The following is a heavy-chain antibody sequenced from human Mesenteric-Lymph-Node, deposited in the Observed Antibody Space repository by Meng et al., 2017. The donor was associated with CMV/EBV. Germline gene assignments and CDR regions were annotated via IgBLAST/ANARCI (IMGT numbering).Heavy chain of an antibody. V-gene: IGHV7-4-1*02. J-gene: IGHJ4*02. D-gene: IGHD3-10*01. CDR1: GYTFASYA. Sequence: GYTFASYAMNWVRQAPGQGLEWMGWINTNTGNPTYAQGFTGRFVFSLDTSVSTAYLQISSLKAEDTAVYYCARVRGYYGSGSYYLGYWGQGTLVTVSS. CDR2: INTNTGNP. CDR3: ARVRGYYGSGSYYLGY.